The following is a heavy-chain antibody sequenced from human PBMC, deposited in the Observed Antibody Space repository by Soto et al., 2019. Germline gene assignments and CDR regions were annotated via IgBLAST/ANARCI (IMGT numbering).Heavy chain of an antibody. CDR2: ISSSSSTI. D-gene: IGHD3-22*01. J-gene: IGHJ4*02. CDR3: ARGLYYYDSSGYWGY. V-gene: IGHV3-48*02. CDR1: GFTFSSYS. Sequence: EVQLVESGGGLLQPGGSLRLSSAASGFTFSSYSMNWIRQAPGKGLEWGSYISSSSSTIYYADSVKGRFTISRDNAKNSLYLQMNSLRDEDTAVYYCARGLYYYDSSGYWGYWGQGTRVTVSS.